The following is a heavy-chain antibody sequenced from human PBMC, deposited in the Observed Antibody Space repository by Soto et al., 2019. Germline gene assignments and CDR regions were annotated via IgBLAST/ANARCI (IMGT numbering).Heavy chain of an antibody. CDR3: ARDQDGSIAVYYGMDV. CDR2: IWDDGSNK. J-gene: IGHJ6*02. V-gene: IGHV3-33*01. CDR1: GFTFSSYG. D-gene: IGHD6-6*01. Sequence: QVQLVESGGGVVQPGRSLRLSCAASGFTFSSYGMHWVRQAPGKGLEWVAVIWDDGSNKYYADSVKGRFTISRDNSKNTLYLQMNSLRAEDTAVYYCARDQDGSIAVYYGMDVWGQGTTVTVSS.